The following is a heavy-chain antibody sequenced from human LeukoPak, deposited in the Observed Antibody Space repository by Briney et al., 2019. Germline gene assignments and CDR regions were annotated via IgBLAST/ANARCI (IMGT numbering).Heavy chain of an antibody. J-gene: IGHJ4*02. CDR3: ARRSCSGGRCYDY. CDR1: GSPFTTYG. D-gene: IGHD2-15*01. V-gene: IGHV5-51*01. Sequence: GGPREISCEGSGSPFTTYGIGWVRQLPGKGLEGMGIIYPGDSDTKYSPSFQGQVTMSADKSINTAYLQWSSLKASDTAMYYCARRSCSGGRCYDYWGQGTLVTVSS. CDR2: IYPGDSDT.